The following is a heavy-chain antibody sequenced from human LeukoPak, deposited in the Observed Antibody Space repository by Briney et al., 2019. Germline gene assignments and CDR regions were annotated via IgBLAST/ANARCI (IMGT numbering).Heavy chain of an antibody. V-gene: IGHV3-21*01. J-gene: IGHJ4*02. CDR3: AREGIFDY. CDR2: ISSSSSYT. Sequence: GGSLRLSCAASGFTFSSYSMNWVRQAPGKGLEWVSSISSSSSYTYYADSVKGRFTISRDNAKNSLYLQMNSLRAEDTAVYYCAREGIFDYWGQGTLVTVSS. CDR1: GFTFSSYS. D-gene: IGHD3-10*01.